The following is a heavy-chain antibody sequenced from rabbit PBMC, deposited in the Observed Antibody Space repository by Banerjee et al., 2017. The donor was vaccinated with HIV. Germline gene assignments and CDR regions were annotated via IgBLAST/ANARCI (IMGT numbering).Heavy chain of an antibody. Sequence: QSLEESGGDLVKPGASLTLTCTASGFSFSSRYWISWVRQAPGKGLEWIGCIGAGSGATYYASWAKGRFTISKTSSTTVTLQMTSLTAADTATYFCARKNYATYGYAGMDLWGQGTLVTVS. CDR3: ARKNYATYGYAGMDL. D-gene: IGHD6-1*01. V-gene: IGHV1S40*01. CDR2: IGAGSGAT. J-gene: IGHJ6*01. CDR1: GFSFSSRYW.